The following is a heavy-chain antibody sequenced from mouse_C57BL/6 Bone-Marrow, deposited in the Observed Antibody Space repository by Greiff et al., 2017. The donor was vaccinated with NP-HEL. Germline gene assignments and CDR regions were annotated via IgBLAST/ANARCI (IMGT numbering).Heavy chain of an antibody. CDR2: IDPETGGT. D-gene: IGHD1-1*01. Sequence: VKLVESGAELVRPGASVTLSCKASGYTFTDYEMHWVKQTPVHGLEWIGAIDPETGGTAYNQKFKGKAILTADKSSSTAYMELRSLTSEDSAVYYCTSGYYGSGDYWGQGTTLTVSS. CDR1: GYTFTDYE. J-gene: IGHJ2*01. V-gene: IGHV1-15*01. CDR3: TSGYYGSGDY.